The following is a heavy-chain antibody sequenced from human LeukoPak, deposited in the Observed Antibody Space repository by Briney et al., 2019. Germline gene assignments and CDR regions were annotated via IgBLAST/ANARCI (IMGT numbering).Heavy chain of an antibody. J-gene: IGHJ6*02. V-gene: IGHV4-4*07. CDR3: ARGPDKSTV. CDR1: GGSLSSYY. Sequence: SETLSLTCTVSGGSLSSYYYSWIRQPAGKGLEWIGRIYATGSTNYNPSLKGRVTMSVDTSKNQFSLKLSSVTAADTAVYYCARGPDKSTVWGQGTTVTVSS. D-gene: IGHD2/OR15-2a*01. CDR2: IYATGST.